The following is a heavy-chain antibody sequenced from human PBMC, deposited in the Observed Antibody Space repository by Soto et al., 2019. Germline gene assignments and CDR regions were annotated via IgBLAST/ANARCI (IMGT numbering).Heavy chain of an antibody. J-gene: IGHJ5*02. CDR3: AKGAAAGPANWFDP. V-gene: IGHV3-23*01. D-gene: IGHD6-13*01. CDR1: VFTFSSYA. CDR2: ISGSGGST. Sequence: WWSLRLSCSASVFTFSSYAMSWFRQAPGKGLEWVSAISGSGGSTYYADSVKGRFTISRDNSKNTLYLQMNSLRAEDTAVYYCAKGAAAGPANWFDPWGQGTLVTVSS.